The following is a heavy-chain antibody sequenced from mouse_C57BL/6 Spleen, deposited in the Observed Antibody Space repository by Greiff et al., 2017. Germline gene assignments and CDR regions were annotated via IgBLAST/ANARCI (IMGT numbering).Heavy chain of an antibody. CDR2: INPNNGGT. D-gene: IGHD1-1*01. CDR1: GYTFTDYN. Sequence: VQLQQPGPELVKPGASVKIPCKASGYTFTDYNMDWVKQSHGKSLEWIGDINPNNGGTIYNQKFKGKATLTVDKSSSTAYMELRSLTSEDTAVYYCARTDYCSGYGFAYWGQGTLVTVSA. J-gene: IGHJ3*01. CDR3: ARTDYCSGYGFAY. V-gene: IGHV1-18*01.